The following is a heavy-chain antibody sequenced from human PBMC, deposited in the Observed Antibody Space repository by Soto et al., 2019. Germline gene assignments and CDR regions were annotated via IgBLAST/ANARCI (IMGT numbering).Heavy chain of an antibody. CDR2: IGTAGDT. CDR3: ARSGSESYTDTDPYGIDV. Sequence: PGGSLRLSCAASGFTFSSYDMHWVRQTTGKGLEWVSAIGTAGDTYYPGSVKGRFTISRENVKNSLYLQMNSLRAGDTAVYYCARSGSESYTDTDPYGIDVWGQGTTVTVSS. CDR1: GFTFSSYD. D-gene: IGHD3-10*01. V-gene: IGHV3-13*04. J-gene: IGHJ6*02.